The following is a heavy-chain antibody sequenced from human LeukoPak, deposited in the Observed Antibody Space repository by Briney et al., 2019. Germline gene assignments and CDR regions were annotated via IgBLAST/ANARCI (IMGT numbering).Heavy chain of an antibody. CDR2: ISGSGGST. J-gene: IGHJ4*02. CDR1: GFTFSSYA. V-gene: IGHV3-23*01. D-gene: IGHD3-22*01. Sequence: GGSLRLSCAASGFTFSSYAMSWVRHAPGKGLEWVSAISGSGGSTYYADSVKGRFTISRDNSKNTLYLQMNSLRAEDTAVYYCAKVEGAVYYYDSSGYYDYWGQGTLVTVSS. CDR3: AKVEGAVYYYDSSGYYDY.